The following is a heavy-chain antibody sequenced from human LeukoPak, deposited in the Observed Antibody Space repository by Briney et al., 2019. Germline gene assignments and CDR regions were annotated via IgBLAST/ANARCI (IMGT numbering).Heavy chain of an antibody. V-gene: IGHV3-7*04. CDR2: IKQDGSEK. J-gene: IGHJ4*02. Sequence: GGPLRLSCAGSGFTFSTYWMSWVRQAPGKGLEWVANIKQDGSEKYYVDSVKGRFTISRDNAKSSLFLQMNSLRAEDTAVYYCARGGGFCSSTSCYRLDYWGQGTLVTVSS. CDR3: ARGGGFCSSTSCYRLDY. D-gene: IGHD2-2*01. CDR1: GFTFSTYW.